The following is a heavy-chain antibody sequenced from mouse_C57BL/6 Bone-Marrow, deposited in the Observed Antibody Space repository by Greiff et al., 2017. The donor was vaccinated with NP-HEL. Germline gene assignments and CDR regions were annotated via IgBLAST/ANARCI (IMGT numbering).Heavy chain of an antibody. CDR2: INPSNGGT. D-gene: IGHD1-1*01. Sequence: QVQLQQPGTELVKPGASVKLSCKASGYTFTSYWMHWVKQRPGQGLEWIGNINPSNGGTNYNEKFKSKATLTVDKSASTAYMQLSSLTSEDSAVYYCARNSITTVVATYWYFDVWGTGTTVTVSS. V-gene: IGHV1-53*01. J-gene: IGHJ1*03. CDR3: ARNSITTVVATYWYFDV. CDR1: GYTFTSYW.